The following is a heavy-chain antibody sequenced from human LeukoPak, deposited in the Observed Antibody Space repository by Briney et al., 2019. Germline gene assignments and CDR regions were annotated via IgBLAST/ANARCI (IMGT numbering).Heavy chain of an antibody. CDR1: GFTFSTYY. D-gene: IGHD2-8*01. Sequence: GGSLRLSCAASGFTFSTYYMTWVRQAPGKGLEWVAGVKQDGSENYYGDSVKGRFTISRDNSQNSLYLQMNSLRAEDTAVYFCARERYCTTSACYVGVPFDYWGQGTLVTVSS. J-gene: IGHJ4*02. CDR3: ARERYCTTSACYVGVPFDY. V-gene: IGHV3-7*01. CDR2: VKQDGSEN.